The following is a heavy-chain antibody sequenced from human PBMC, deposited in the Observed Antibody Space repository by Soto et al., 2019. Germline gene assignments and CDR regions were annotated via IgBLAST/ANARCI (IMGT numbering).Heavy chain of an antibody. CDR3: ASGRAVPGGWFDP. CDR1: GGSISSYY. J-gene: IGHJ5*02. CDR2: IYYSGST. D-gene: IGHD3-10*01. V-gene: IGHV4-59*01. Sequence: SETLSLTCTVSGGSISSYYWSWIRQPPGKGLEWIGYIYYSGSTNYNPSLKSRVTISVDTSKNQFSLKLSSVTAADTAVYYCASGRAVPGGWFDPWGQGTLVTVSS.